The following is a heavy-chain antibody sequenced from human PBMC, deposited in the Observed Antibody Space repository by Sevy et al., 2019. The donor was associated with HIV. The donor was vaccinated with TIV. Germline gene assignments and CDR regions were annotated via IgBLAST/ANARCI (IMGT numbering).Heavy chain of an antibody. V-gene: IGHV1-2*02. J-gene: IGHJ4*02. Sequence: ASVKVSCKASGFTFTAYYMHWVRQAPGQGLEWMGWVNPNTGGTNYAQKFQGRVTMTRDTSITTAYMELDRLRPDDTAVYYCARDLTGDLSGEDYWGQGTLVTVSS. CDR3: ARDLTGDLSGEDY. D-gene: IGHD7-27*01. CDR1: GFTFTAYY. CDR2: VNPNTGGT.